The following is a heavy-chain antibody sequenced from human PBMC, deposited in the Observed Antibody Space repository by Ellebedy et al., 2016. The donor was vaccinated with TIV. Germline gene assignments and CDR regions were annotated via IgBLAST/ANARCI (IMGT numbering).Heavy chain of an antibody. Sequence: ASVKVSXXASGNTFISNYIHWVQQAPGQGLEWLGVINRSGGGTAYAQKFQGRVTITRDTSASTAYMELSSLTSEDTAVYYCAANSTSSGGGFDPWGQGTLVTVSS. J-gene: IGHJ5*02. CDR3: AANSTSSGGGFDP. CDR2: INRSGGGT. CDR1: GNTFISNY. D-gene: IGHD6-6*01. V-gene: IGHV1-46*01.